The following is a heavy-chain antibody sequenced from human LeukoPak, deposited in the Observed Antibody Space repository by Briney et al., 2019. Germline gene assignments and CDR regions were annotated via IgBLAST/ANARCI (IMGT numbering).Heavy chain of an antibody. CDR2: VHYTRSYSGTT. J-gene: IGHJ3*02. CDR1: SGSIGSDALY. Sequence: SETLSLTCTVSSGSIGSDALYWGWIRQSPGKGLEWIGGVHYTRSYSGTTYYNPSLKSRVTMSVDTSKNQFSLKLTSMTAADTAVYYCARADYGGRWNDVFDIWGQGTTVTVSS. V-gene: IGHV4-39*07. D-gene: IGHD4-23*01. CDR3: ARADYGGRWNDVFDI.